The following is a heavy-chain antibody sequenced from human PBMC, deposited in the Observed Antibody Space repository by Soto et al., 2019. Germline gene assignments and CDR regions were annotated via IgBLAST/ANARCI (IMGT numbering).Heavy chain of an antibody. V-gene: IGHV1-8*01. D-gene: IGHD2-8*01. CDR3: ARGHEKGMADIVLHQFISYMDV. CDR2: MNPNSGNT. CDR1: GYTFTSYD. J-gene: IGHJ6*03. Sequence: ASVKVSCKASGYTFTSYDINWVRQATGQGLEWMGWMNPNSGNTGYAQKFQGRVTMTRNTSISTAYMDLSSLRSEDTAVYYCARGHEKGMADIVLHQFISYMDVWGKGTTVTVSS.